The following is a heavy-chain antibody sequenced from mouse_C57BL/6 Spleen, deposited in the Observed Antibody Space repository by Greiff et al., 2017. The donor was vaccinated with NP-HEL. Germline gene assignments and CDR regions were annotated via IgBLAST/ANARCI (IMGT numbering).Heavy chain of an antibody. V-gene: IGHV1-69*01. CDR1: GYTFTSYW. D-gene: IGHD2-10*01. CDR3: ARSLLRGFFDY. CDR2: IDPSDSYT. J-gene: IGHJ2*01. Sequence: VQLQQSGAELVMPGASVKLSCKASGYTFTSYWMHWVKQRPGQGLEWIGEIDPSDSYTNYNQKFKGKSTLTVDKSSSTAYMKLSSLTSEDSAVYYCARSLLRGFFDYWGQGTTLTVSS.